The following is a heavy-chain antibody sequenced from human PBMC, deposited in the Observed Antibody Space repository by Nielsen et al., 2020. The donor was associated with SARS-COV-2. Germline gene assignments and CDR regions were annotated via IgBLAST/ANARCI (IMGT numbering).Heavy chain of an antibody. D-gene: IGHD2-8*01. CDR2: INPSGGST. V-gene: IGHV1-46*01. CDR1: GGTFSSYA. J-gene: IGHJ4*02. CDR3: ARAIRMLGPNDY. Sequence: ASVKVSCKASGGTFSSYAISWVRQAPGQGLEWMGIINPSGGSTSYAQKFQGRVTMTRDTSTSTVYMELSSLRSEDTAVYYCARAIRMLGPNDYWGQGTLVTVSS.